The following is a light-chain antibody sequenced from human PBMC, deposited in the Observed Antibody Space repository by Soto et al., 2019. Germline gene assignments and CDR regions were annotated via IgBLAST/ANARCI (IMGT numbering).Light chain of an antibody. J-gene: IGKJ1*01. CDR3: QQYGGSTWT. CDR1: QSISSSY. CDR2: GAS. Sequence: EVVLTQSPGTLSLSPGERATLSCRASQSISSSYLAWYQQKPGQAPRLLTHGASNRATGIPDRFSGSGSGTDFTLTISRLEPEDFAVYYCQQYGGSTWTFGQGTKVDIK. V-gene: IGKV3-20*01.